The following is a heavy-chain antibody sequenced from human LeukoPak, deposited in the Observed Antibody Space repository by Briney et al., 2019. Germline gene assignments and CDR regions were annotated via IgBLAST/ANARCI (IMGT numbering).Heavy chain of an antibody. CDR2: INYSGTT. D-gene: IGHD2-2*01. Sequence: KPSETLSLTCSVSGASISSRSYYWGWIRQPPGKGLEWIGSINYSGTTYYNPSLKSRVTISVDTSKNQFSLRLSSVTAADTAVYYCARVDIAVVPSTTFDYWGQGTLVTVSS. CDR3: ARVDIAVVPSTTFDY. J-gene: IGHJ4*02. CDR1: GASISSRSYY. V-gene: IGHV4-39*01.